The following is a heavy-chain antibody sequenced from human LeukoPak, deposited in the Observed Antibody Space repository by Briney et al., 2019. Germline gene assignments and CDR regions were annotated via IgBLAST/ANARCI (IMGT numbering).Heavy chain of an antibody. J-gene: IGHJ4*02. CDR3: AGDHFHYYDSSGYYYGIDY. CDR1: GYTFTGYY. D-gene: IGHD3-22*01. Sequence: ASVKVSCKASGYTFTGYYMHWVRQAPGQGLEWMGWINPNSGGTNYAQKFQGRVTMTRDTSISTAYMELSRLRSDDTAVYYCAGDHFHYYDSSGYYYGIDYWGQGTLVTVSS. CDR2: INPNSGGT. V-gene: IGHV1-2*02.